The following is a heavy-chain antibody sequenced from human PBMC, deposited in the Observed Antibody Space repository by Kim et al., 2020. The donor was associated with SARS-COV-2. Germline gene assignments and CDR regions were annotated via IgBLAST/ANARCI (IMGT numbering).Heavy chain of an antibody. Sequence: GGSLRLSCAASGFTFSSYWMSWVRQAPGKGLEWVANIKQDGSEKYYVDSVKGRFTISRDNAKNSLYLQMNSLRAEDTAVYYCARLYYDSSGYPVIPFDIWGQGTMVTVSS. CDR1: GFTFSSYW. CDR2: IKQDGSEK. CDR3: ARLYYDSSGYPVIPFDI. D-gene: IGHD3-22*01. V-gene: IGHV3-7*01. J-gene: IGHJ3*02.